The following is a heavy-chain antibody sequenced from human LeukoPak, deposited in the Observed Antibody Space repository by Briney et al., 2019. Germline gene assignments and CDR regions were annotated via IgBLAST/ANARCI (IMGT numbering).Heavy chain of an antibody. CDR2: IYHSGST. V-gene: IGHV4-34*01. J-gene: IGHJ4*02. D-gene: IGHD3-10*01. Sequence: SETLSLTCAVYGGSFSGYYWSWIRQPPGKGLEWIGEIYHSGSTNYNPSLKSRVTISVDKSKNQFSLKLSSVTAADTAVYYCAGDPDYPSDYWGQGTLVTVSS. CDR3: AGDPDYPSDY. CDR1: GGSFSGYY.